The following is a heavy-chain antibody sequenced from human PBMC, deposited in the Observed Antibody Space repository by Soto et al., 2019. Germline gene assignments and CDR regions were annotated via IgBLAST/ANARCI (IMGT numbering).Heavy chain of an antibody. J-gene: IGHJ4*02. V-gene: IGHV4-34*01. CDR3: ARGSVLLWLGGFAY. Sequence: SETLSLTCAVYGGSFSGYYWSWIRQPPGKGLEWIGEINHSGSTNYNPSLKSRVTISVDTSKNQFSLKLSSVTAADTAVYYCARGSVLLWLGGFAYWGQGTLVTVSS. D-gene: IGHD3-10*01. CDR1: GGSFSGYY. CDR2: INHSGST.